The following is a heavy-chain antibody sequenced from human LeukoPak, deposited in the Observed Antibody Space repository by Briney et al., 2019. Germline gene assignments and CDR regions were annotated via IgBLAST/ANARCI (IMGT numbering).Heavy chain of an antibody. CDR2: IYYSGST. D-gene: IGHD3-22*01. J-gene: IGHJ5*02. Sequence: SETLSLTCTVSGGSISSYYWSWIRQPPGKGLEWIGYIYYSGSTNYNPSLKSRVTISVDTSKNQFSLKLSSVTAADTAVYYCARHVPNYYDSGGPPPSWFDPWGQGTLVTVSS. V-gene: IGHV4-59*08. CDR3: ARHVPNYYDSGGPPPSWFDP. CDR1: GGSISSYY.